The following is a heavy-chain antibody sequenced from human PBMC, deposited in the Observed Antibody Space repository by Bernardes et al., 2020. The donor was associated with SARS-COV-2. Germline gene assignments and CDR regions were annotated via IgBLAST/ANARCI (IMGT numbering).Heavy chain of an antibody. CDR1: GFTFSSYG. J-gene: IGHJ6*02. D-gene: IGHD3-3*01. V-gene: IGHV3-30*03. Sequence: GGSLRLSCGASGFTFSSYGMHWVRQAPGKGLEWVAVISYDGGNKYYADSVKGRFTISRDNCKNTLYLQMNSLRAEDTAVYYCARDADFYDFWSGYLGGGGASNYYYYYGMDVWGQGTTVTVSS. CDR3: ARDADFYDFWSGYLGGGGASNYYYYYGMDV. CDR2: ISYDGGNK.